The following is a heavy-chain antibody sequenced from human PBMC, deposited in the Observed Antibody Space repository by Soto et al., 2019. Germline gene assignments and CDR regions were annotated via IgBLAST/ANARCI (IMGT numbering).Heavy chain of an antibody. CDR3: TTGYCSGGSCYSYYYYYGMDV. CDR1: GFTFGASA. CDR2: IKSKTDGGTT. J-gene: IGHJ6*02. V-gene: IGHV3-15*07. Sequence: PGGSLRLSCSASGFTFGASALQWVRQASGKGLERVGRIKSKTDGGTTDYAAPVKGRFTISRDDSKNTLYLQMNSLKTEDTAVYYCTTGYCSGGSCYSYYYYYGMDVWGQGTTVTVLL. D-gene: IGHD2-15*01.